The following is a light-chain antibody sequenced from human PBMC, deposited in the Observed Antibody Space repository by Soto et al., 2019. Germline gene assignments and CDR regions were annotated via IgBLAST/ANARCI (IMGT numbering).Light chain of an antibody. CDR3: SSYTSSSTLSVV. J-gene: IGLJ2*01. CDR1: SSDVGGYNY. Sequence: QSALTQPASVSGSPGQSITISCTGTSSDVGGYNYVSWYQQHPGKAPKLMIYGVTNRPSGVSNRFSGSKSANTASLTISGLQAGDEADYYCSSYTSSSTLSVVFGGGTKLTVL. V-gene: IGLV2-14*01. CDR2: GVT.